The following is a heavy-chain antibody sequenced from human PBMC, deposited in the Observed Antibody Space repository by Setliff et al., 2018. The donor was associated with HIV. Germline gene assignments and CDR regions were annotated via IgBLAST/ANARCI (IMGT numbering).Heavy chain of an antibody. CDR2: IYYSGNP. CDR1: GGSISSGYYY. D-gene: IGHD6-13*01. J-gene: IGHJ4*02. CDR3: ARAPYSSSWGCYFDY. Sequence: PSETLSLTCTVSGGSISSGYYYWSWIRQHPGKGLEWIGYIYYSGNPFYNPSLRSRVTISLDTSKNQFSLKLSSVTAEDTAVYYCARAPYSSSWGCYFDYWGQGTLVTVSS. V-gene: IGHV4-31*03.